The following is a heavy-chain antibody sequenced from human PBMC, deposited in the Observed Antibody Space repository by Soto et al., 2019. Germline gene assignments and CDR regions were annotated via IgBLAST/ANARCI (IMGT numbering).Heavy chain of an antibody. CDR2: LSYDGGKT. CDR1: GFTFSSYA. V-gene: IGHV3-30-3*01. J-gene: IGHJ5*02. CDR3: ARDGYQYGSSFGGWFDP. Sequence: QVQLVESGGGVVQPGRSLRLSCAASGFTFSSYAMHWVRQAPGKGLEWVAVLSYDGGKTYYADSVKGRFTISRDNSKNTLSLQMNSLRAEDTAVYYCARDGYQYGSSFGGWFDPWGQGTLVTVSS. D-gene: IGHD6-6*01.